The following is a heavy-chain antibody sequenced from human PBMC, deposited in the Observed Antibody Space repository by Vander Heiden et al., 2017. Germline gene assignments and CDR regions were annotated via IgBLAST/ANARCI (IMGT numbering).Heavy chain of an antibody. D-gene: IGHD2-15*01. Sequence: EVQLVEYGGGLVKPGGSLRLPWAASGFTVSSYSMSWGRQAPGKGLEWVSSISSSSTYIHYADSVKGRFTISRDNAKNSLCLQMNSLRVEDTAVYYCASRGYCGGDNCLHHFDYWGQGTLVTASS. CDR2: ISSSSTYI. CDR1: GFTVSSYS. J-gene: IGHJ4*02. V-gene: IGHV3-21*01. CDR3: ASRGYCGGDNCLHHFDY.